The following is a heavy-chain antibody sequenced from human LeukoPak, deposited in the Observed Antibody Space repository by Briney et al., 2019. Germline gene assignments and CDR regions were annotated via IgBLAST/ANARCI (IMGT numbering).Heavy chain of an antibody. CDR3: ARDGPYGDYVSGAFDI. CDR2: IYTSGST. CDR1: GGSISSYY. D-gene: IGHD4-17*01. V-gene: IGHV4-4*07. Sequence: SETLSLTCTVSGGSISSYYWSWIRQPAGKGLEWSGRIYTSGSTNYNPSLKSRVTMSVDTSKNQFSLKLSSVTAADTAVYYCARDGPYGDYVSGAFDIWGQGTMVTVSS. J-gene: IGHJ3*02.